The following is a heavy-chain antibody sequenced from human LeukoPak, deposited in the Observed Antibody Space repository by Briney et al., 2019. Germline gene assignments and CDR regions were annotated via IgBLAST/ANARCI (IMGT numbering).Heavy chain of an antibody. CDR2: ISASGGTT. J-gene: IGHJ4*02. D-gene: IGHD3-9*01. Sequence: GGSLRLSCAASGISFSNFAMSWVRQAPGKGLEWVSVISASGGTTYYADSVKGRFTISRDTSKDTVYLQMHSLRAEDTAVYYCAKGDVLPSYPTFDYWGQGTLVTVSS. CDR3: AKGDVLPSYPTFDY. CDR1: GISFSNFA. V-gene: IGHV3-23*01.